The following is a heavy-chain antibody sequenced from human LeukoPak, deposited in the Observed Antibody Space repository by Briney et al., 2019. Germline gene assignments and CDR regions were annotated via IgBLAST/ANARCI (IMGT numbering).Heavy chain of an antibody. Sequence: GGSLRLSCEASGFTFSTYWMTWVRQAQGKGLEWVANIKQDGSEKNYVDSVKGRFSIPRDNAKNSAYLQMNSLRAEDTAVYYCARGGDYFASGSYYTPSHWGQGTLVTVSS. CDR3: ARGGDYFASGSYYTPSH. D-gene: IGHD3-10*01. CDR2: IKQDGSEK. V-gene: IGHV3-7*01. CDR1: GFTFSTYW. J-gene: IGHJ4*02.